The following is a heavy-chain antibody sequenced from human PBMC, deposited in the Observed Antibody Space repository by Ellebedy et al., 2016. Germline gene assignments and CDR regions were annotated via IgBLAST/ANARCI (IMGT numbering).Heavy chain of an antibody. CDR2: INPSGGST. J-gene: IGHJ6*02. V-gene: IGHV1-46*01. Sequence: ASVKVSCKASGYTFTSYYMHWVRQAPGQGLEWMGIINPSGGSTSYAQKFQGRVTMTRDTSTSTVYMELSSRRSEDTAVYYCARDEMVGATREYYYYYGMDVWGQGTTDTVSS. CDR1: GYTFTSYY. CDR3: ARDEMVGATREYYYYYGMDV. D-gene: IGHD1-26*01.